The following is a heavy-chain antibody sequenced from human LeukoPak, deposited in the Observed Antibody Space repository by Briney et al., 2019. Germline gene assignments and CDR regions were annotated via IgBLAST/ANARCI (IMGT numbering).Heavy chain of an antibody. J-gene: IGHJ4*02. Sequence: SVKVSCKASGGTFSSYAISWVRQAPGQGLEWMGRIIPILGIANYAQKFQGRVTITADKSTSTAYMELSSLRSEDTAVYYCARDGGWPPKTEPFDYWGQGTLVTVSS. V-gene: IGHV1-69*04. CDR3: ARDGGWPPKTEPFDY. CDR2: IIPILGIA. D-gene: IGHD3-16*01. CDR1: GGTFSSYA.